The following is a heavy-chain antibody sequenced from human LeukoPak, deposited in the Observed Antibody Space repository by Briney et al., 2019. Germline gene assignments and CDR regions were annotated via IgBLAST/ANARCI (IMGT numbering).Heavy chain of an antibody. Sequence: SETLSLTCTVSGGSISSSSYYWGWIRQPPGKGLEWIGSIYYSGSTYYNPSLKSRVTISVDTSKNQFSLKLSSVTAADTAVYYCARTHYDFWSPAVDYWGQGTLVTVSS. CDR3: ARTHYDFWSPAVDY. CDR2: IYYSGST. CDR1: GGSISSSSYY. D-gene: IGHD3-3*01. V-gene: IGHV4-39*01. J-gene: IGHJ4*02.